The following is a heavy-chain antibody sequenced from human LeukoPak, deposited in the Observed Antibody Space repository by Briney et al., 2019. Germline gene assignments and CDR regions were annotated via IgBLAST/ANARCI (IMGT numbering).Heavy chain of an antibody. CDR2: ISSSSSYI. CDR1: GFTFSSYS. D-gene: IGHD2-2*01. J-gene: IGHJ6*03. CDR3: ATYCSSTSCHHSYYYYMDV. Sequence: GGSLRLSCAASGFTFSSYSMNWVRQAPGKGLEWVSSISSSSSYIYYADSVKGRFIISRDNAKNSLYLQMNSLRAEDTAVYYCATYCSSTSCHHSYYYYMDVWGKGTTVTVSS. V-gene: IGHV3-21*01.